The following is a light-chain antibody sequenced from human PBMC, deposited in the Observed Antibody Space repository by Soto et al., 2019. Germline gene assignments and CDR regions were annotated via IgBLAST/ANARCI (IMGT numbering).Light chain of an antibody. CDR1: SGHRSYI. CDR3: ETWDSNTWV. CDR2: LESSGSY. V-gene: IGLV4-60*02. Sequence: QPVLTQSSSASASLGSSVKLTCTLSSGHRSYIIAWHQQQPGKAPRYLMELESSGSYNKGSGVPDRFSGSSSGADRFLTISNLQFDDEADYYCETWDSNTWVFGGGTKLTVL. J-gene: IGLJ3*02.